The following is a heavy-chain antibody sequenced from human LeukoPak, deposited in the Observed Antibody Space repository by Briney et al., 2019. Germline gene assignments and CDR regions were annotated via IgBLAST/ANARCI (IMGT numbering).Heavy chain of an antibody. J-gene: IGHJ5*02. V-gene: IGHV1-8*03. CDR1: GYTFTSYD. CDR2: MNPNSGNT. D-gene: IGHD2/OR15-2a*01. Sequence: GASVKVSCKASGYTFTSYDINWVRQATGQGLEWMGWMNPNSGNTGYAQKFQGRVAITRNTSISTAYMELSSLRSEDTAVYYCARGFRFYRWFDPWGQGTLVTVSS. CDR3: ARGFRFYRWFDP.